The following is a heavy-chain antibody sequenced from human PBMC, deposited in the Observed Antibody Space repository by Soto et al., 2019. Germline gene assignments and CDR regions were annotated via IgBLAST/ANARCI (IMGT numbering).Heavy chain of an antibody. CDR2: IRSKANDYAT. Sequence: EVQLVQSGGGLVPPGGSLKLSCAASGCTFSGSTVHWVRQASGEGLQWVGRIRSKANDYATTYIASVKGRFTISRDDSLNTAYLQMSDLTTEYTAVYYCTGGYCTGGTCYSGYFQPWGQGALVTVFS. CDR1: GCTFSGST. CDR3: TGGYCTGGTCYSGYFQP. V-gene: IGHV3-73*02. J-gene: IGHJ1*01. D-gene: IGHD2-15*01.